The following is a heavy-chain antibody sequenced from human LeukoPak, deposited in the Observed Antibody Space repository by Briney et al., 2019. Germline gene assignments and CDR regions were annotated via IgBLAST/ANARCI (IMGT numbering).Heavy chain of an antibody. Sequence: GESPQISCQGFGYSFFNYWITWLRQLPGKRLEWMGRIDPRDSQTNYSPSFQGHITISSDSSITTAYLEWSSLTVSDTATYSCARYGSGPDSWGQGTLVIVSS. CDR1: GYSFFNYW. J-gene: IGHJ4*02. CDR3: ARYGSGPDS. CDR2: IDPRDSQT. D-gene: IGHD3-10*01. V-gene: IGHV5-10-1*01.